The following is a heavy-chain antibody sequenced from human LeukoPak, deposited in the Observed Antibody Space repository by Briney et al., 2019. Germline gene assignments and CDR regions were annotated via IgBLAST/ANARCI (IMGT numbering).Heavy chain of an antibody. D-gene: IGHD3-9*01. V-gene: IGHV1-18*01. CDR2: ISAYNGNT. CDR1: GYTFTSYG. CDR3: ARGNYDILTYAFDI. Sequence: ASVKVSCKTSGYTFTSYGINWVRQAPGQGLEWMGWISAYNGNTKYAQKLQGRVTMTTDTSTSTAYMELSSLRSEDTAVYYRARGNYDILTYAFDIWGQGTMVTVSS. J-gene: IGHJ3*02.